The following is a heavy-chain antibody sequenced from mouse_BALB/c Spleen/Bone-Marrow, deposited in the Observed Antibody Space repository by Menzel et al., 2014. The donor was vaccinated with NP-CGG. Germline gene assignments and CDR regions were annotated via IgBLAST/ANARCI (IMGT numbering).Heavy chain of an antibody. J-gene: IGHJ3*01. CDR2: IHYSGST. D-gene: IGHD2-4*01. V-gene: IGHV3-1*02. CDR1: GYSITSGYS. Sequence: DVHLVESGPDLVKPSQSLSLTCTITGYSITSGYSWHWIRQFPGNKLEWVGYIHYSGSTNYNPSLKSRISITRDTSKNQFYLQLNSVTTEDTATYYCARPGNYDSTLAYWGQGTLVTVSA. CDR3: ARPGNYDSTLAY.